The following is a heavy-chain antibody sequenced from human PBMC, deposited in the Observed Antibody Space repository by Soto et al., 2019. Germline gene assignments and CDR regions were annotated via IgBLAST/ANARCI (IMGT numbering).Heavy chain of an antibody. CDR3: ARDVYSGSGDAFDL. J-gene: IGHJ3*01. D-gene: IGHD6-6*01. CDR2: ISTYTGKT. V-gene: IGHV1-18*01. Sequence: QVQLVQSGGEVKRPGASVKVSCKTSGYTFHIYGITWVRQAPGRGLEWMGWISTYTGKTDYAQSLQGRVTMTTDTSTGTAYLEVRSLRSDDTAVYFCARDVYSGSGDAFDLWGQGTMVTVSS. CDR1: GYTFHIYG.